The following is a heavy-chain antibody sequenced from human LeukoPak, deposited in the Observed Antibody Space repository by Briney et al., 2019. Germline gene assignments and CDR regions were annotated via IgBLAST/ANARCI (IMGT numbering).Heavy chain of an antibody. Sequence: GGSLRLSCAASGFTFSSYSMNWVRQAPGKGLEWVSAISGSGGSTYYADSVKGRFTISRDNSKNTLYLQMNGLRAEDTAVYYCAKGVGSVENYFDYWGQGTLVTVSS. CDR1: GFTFSSYS. D-gene: IGHD3-10*01. V-gene: IGHV3-23*01. J-gene: IGHJ4*02. CDR2: ISGSGGST. CDR3: AKGVGSVENYFDY.